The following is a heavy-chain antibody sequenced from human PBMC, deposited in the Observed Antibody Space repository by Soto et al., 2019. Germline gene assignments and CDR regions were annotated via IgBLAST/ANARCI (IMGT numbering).Heavy chain of an antibody. J-gene: IGHJ3*01. Sequence: SETLSLTCVVSGASLSTSNWWSWVRQPPGKGLEWIGEIYHTGSASYSPSLKSRLSMSIDKSKNQFSLRLTDVTAADTAKYYCARGPRSGSYSVDGFDVWGQGTVVTVSS. V-gene: IGHV4-4*02. CDR1: GASLSTSNW. CDR3: ARGPRSGSYSVDGFDV. CDR2: IYHTGSA. D-gene: IGHD1-26*01.